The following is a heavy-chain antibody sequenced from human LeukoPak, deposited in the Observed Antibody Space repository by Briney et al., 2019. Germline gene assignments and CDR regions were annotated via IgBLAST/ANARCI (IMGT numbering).Heavy chain of an antibody. J-gene: IGHJ6*03. CDR2: IKSKTDGGTT. CDR1: GFTFSNAW. Sequence: GGSLRLSCAASGFTFSNAWMSWVRQAPGKGLEWVGRIKSKTDGGTTDYSAPVKGRFTISRDDSKNTLYLQMNSLKTEDTAVYYCTTISKAVNWRGVSGYTVYYYYYMDVWGKGTTVTISS. D-gene: IGHD3-10*01. V-gene: IGHV3-15*01. CDR3: TTISKAVNWRGVSGYTVYYYYYMDV.